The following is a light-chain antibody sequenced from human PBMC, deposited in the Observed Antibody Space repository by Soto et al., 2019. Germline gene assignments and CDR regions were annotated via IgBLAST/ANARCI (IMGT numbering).Light chain of an antibody. V-gene: IGKV3-20*01. Sequence: EIVLTQSPGTLSLSPGERATLSCRASQSVSSNYLAWYQQKPGQAPRLLIYVASSRATGIPDRFSGSGSGTDFTLTISRLEPEDVAVYYCQQYVTSLRTFGQGTKVEIK. CDR3: QQYVTSLRT. CDR1: QSVSSNY. CDR2: VAS. J-gene: IGKJ1*01.